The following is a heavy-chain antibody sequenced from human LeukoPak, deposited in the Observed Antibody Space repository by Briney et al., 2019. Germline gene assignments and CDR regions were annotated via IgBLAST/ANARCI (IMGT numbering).Heavy chain of an antibody. CDR1: GLLFSNYA. CDR3: SRLRGYSYGYADS. J-gene: IGHJ4*02. Sequence: GGSLRLSCAASGLLFSNYAMSWVRRAPGKGLECVSAISGSGGSTYYADSVKGRFTISRDNSKNTLYLQMNSLRAEDTAVYYCSRLRGYSYGYADSWGQGTLVTVSS. CDR2: ISGSGGST. V-gene: IGHV3-23*01. D-gene: IGHD5-18*01.